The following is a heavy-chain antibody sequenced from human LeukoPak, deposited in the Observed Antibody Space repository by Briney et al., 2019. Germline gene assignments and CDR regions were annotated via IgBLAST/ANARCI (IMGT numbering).Heavy chain of an antibody. CDR3: ARGGRYNWNKYNWFDP. D-gene: IGHD1/OR15-1a*01. J-gene: IGHJ5*02. Sequence: SETLSLTCAVYGGSFSGYYWSWIRQPPGKGLEWIGEINHSGSTNYNPSLKSRVTISVDTSKNQFSLKLSSVTAADTAVYYCARGGRYNWNKYNWFDPWGQGTLVTVSS. V-gene: IGHV4-34*01. CDR2: INHSGST. CDR1: GGSFSGYY.